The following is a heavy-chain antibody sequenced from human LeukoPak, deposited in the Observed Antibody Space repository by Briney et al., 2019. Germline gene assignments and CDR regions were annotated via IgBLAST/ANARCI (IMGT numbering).Heavy chain of an antibody. J-gene: IGHJ3*02. D-gene: IGHD4-23*01. CDR2: IYPGDSDT. CDR1: GYSFNTYW. Sequence: GESLKISCKGSGYSFNTYWIGWVRQMPGKGLEWMGIIYPGDSDTRYSPSFQGQVTISADKSISAAYLQWSSLKASDTAIYYCAKGGNHEGFDIWGQGTMVTVSS. CDR3: AKGGNHEGFDI. V-gene: IGHV5-51*01.